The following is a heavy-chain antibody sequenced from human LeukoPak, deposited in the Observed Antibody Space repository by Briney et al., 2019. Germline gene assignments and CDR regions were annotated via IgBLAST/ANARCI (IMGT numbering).Heavy chain of an antibody. CDR3: ARQYNFGFDY. CDR2: INTDSGGT. J-gene: IGHJ4*02. D-gene: IGHD2/OR15-2a*01. CDR1: GYTFTSYD. Sequence: ASVKVSCKASGYTFTSYDINWVRQAPGQGLEWMGRINTDSGGTSYAQRFQGRVTMTRDASINTAYMELSRLRSDDTALYYCARQYNFGFDYWGQGTLVTVSS. V-gene: IGHV1-2*06.